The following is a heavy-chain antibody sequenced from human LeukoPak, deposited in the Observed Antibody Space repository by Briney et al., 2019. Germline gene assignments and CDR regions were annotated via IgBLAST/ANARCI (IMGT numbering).Heavy chain of an antibody. V-gene: IGHV4-39*01. CDR3: ARRDIAARLNWFDP. CDR2: IYYSGST. D-gene: IGHD6-6*01. J-gene: IGHJ5*02. CDR1: GGSVSSSRYY. Sequence: SETLSLTCTVSGGSVSSSRYYWGWIRQPPGKGLEWIGNIYYSGSTYYNPSLKSRVTISLDTSKNQFSLKLSSVTAADTAVYYCARRDIAARLNWFDPWGQGTLVTVSS.